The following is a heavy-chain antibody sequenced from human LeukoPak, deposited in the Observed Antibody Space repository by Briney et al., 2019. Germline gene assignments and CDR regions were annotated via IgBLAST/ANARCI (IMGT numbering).Heavy chain of an antibody. V-gene: IGHV4-39*01. CDR3: ARGNAN. CDR1: GGSISSSSHY. Sequence: SETLSLTCTVSGGSISSSSHYWGWIRQPPGKGLEWIGSIYYSGSTYSNPSLQSRVTISVDTSKNQFSLQLRSVTAADTAVYYCARGNANWGQGTLVTVSS. J-gene: IGHJ4*02. CDR2: IYYSGST.